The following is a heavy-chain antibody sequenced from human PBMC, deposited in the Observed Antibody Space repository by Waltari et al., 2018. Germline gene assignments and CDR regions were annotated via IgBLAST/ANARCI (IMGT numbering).Heavy chain of an antibody. CDR2: ISHDATKK. CDR3: AKDDYGDEYFQH. V-gene: IGHV3-30*18. D-gene: IGHD4-17*01. CDR1: GYTFSDYA. J-gene: IGHJ1*01. Sequence: QVQLVESGGGVVQPGGSLRLSCTPYGYTFSDYAMHWVRQAPGKGLEWVALISHDATKKNYAQSLQGRFTISRDNSRNTLYLEINNVRVADTALYYCAKDDYGDEYFQHWGQGTLVTVSS.